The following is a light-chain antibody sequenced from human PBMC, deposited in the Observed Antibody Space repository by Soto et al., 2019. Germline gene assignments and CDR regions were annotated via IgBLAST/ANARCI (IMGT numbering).Light chain of an antibody. CDR3: QQYNSYPYT. Sequence: DIPMTQSPSTLSASVGDRVTITCRASQRISSWLAWYQQKPGKAPKLLIYKASSLESGVPSRFSGSGSGTEFTLTISRLQPDDFATYYCQQYNSYPYTFGQGTKLEIK. V-gene: IGKV1-5*03. J-gene: IGKJ2*01. CDR1: QRISSW. CDR2: KAS.